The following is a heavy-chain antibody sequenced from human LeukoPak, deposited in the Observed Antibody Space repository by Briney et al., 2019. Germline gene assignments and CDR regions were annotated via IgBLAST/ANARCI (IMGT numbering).Heavy chain of an antibody. V-gene: IGHV1-2*02. J-gene: IGHJ4*02. CDR3: ARGREVAGTVGY. Sequence: ASVKVSCKASGYTFTGYYVHWVRQAPGQGLEWMGWINPNSGDTDYAQKFQGRVTMTRDTSISTAYMELSRLTSDDTAVYYCARGREVAGTVGYWGQGTLVTVSS. CDR2: INPNSGDT. D-gene: IGHD6-19*01. CDR1: GYTFTGYY.